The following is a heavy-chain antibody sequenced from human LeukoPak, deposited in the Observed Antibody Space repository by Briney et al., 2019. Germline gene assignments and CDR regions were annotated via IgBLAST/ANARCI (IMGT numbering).Heavy chain of an antibody. CDR3: ARDPRIAVAGTMYYGMDV. J-gene: IGHJ6*02. CDR2: ISGSGGST. Sequence: GGSLRLSCAASGFTFSSYAMSWVRQAPGKGLEWVSAISGSGGSTYYADSVKGRFTISRHNSKNTLYLQMNSLRAEDTAVYYCARDPRIAVAGTMYYGMDVWGQGTTVTVSS. CDR1: GFTFSSYA. V-gene: IGHV3-23*01. D-gene: IGHD6-19*01.